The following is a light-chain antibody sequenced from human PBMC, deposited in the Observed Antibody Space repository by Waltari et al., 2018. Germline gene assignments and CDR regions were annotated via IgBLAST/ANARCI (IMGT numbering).Light chain of an antibody. CDR3: QQYDDFPST. CDR2: TAS. CDR1: QNIITW. J-gene: IGKJ2*01. V-gene: IGKV1-5*03. Sequence: DIQMTQSPSTLSVSVGDRVTITCRASQNIITWLAWYQQKPGKPPRLLVHTASILETGVPSRFSGSGSGTTFTLTINSLQPDDFATDYCQQYDDFPSTFGQGTKLEI.